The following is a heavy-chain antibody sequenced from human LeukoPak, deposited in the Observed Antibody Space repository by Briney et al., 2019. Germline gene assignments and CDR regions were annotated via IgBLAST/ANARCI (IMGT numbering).Heavy chain of an antibody. Sequence: GGSLRLSCAASGFTFSSYSMNWVRQAPGKGLEWVAVISYDGSNKYYADSVKGRFTISRDNSKNTLYLQMNSLRAEDTAVYYCARAFGGVIVQYYFDYWGQGTLVTVSS. J-gene: IGHJ4*02. CDR1: GFTFSSYS. V-gene: IGHV3-30*03. D-gene: IGHD3-16*02. CDR3: ARAFGGVIVQYYFDY. CDR2: ISYDGSNK.